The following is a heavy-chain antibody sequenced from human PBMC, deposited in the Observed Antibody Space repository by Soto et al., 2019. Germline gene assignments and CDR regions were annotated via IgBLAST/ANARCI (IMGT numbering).Heavy chain of an antibody. J-gene: IGHJ3*02. Sequence: EVQLVGSGGGLVQPGGSLRLSCAASGFTVSSNYMSWVRQAPGKGLECVSVIYSGDSTFYADSVKGRFTISRHNSKNTLYLQMNSLRADDTAVYYCARGVSFYSDSSTYPGSDAFEIWGQGTMVTVSS. V-gene: IGHV3-53*04. D-gene: IGHD3-22*01. CDR2: IYSGDST. CDR1: GFTVSSNY. CDR3: ARGVSFYSDSSTYPGSDAFEI.